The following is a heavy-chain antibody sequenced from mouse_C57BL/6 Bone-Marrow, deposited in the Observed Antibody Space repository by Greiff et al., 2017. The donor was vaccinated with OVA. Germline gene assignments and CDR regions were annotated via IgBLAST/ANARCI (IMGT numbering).Heavy chain of an antibody. CDR2: ISSGSSTI. CDR3: ARNGYDVRFAY. CDR1: GFTFSDYG. V-gene: IGHV5-17*01. Sequence: EVKLMESGGGLVKPGGSLKLSCAASGFTFSDYGMHWVRQAPEKGLEWVAYISSGSSTIYYADTVKGRFTISRDNAKNTLFLQMTSLRSEDTAMYYCARNGYDVRFAYWGQGTLVTVSA. J-gene: IGHJ3*01. D-gene: IGHD2-2*01.